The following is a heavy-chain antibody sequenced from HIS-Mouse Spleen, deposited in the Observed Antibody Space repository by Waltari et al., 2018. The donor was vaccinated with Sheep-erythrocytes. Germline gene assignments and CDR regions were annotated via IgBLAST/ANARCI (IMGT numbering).Heavy chain of an antibody. CDR2: ISSSSSYI. J-gene: IGHJ4*02. V-gene: IGHV3-21*01. D-gene: IGHD6-19*01. CDR1: GFTFSSYS. CDR3: ARSDIRSSGWLDY. Sequence: EVQLVESGGGLVKPGGSLRLSCAASGFTFSSYSMNWVRQAPGKGLEWVSSISSSSSYIYYADSVKGRFTISRDNAKNSLYLQMNSLRAEDTAVYYCARSDIRSSGWLDYWGQGTLVTVSS.